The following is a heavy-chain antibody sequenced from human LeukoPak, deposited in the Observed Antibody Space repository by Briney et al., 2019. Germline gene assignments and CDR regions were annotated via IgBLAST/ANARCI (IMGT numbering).Heavy chain of an antibody. V-gene: IGHV1-8*03. J-gene: IGHJ6*03. CDR3: ARDRREYYYDSSGYYPLYYYYMDV. CDR1: GYTFTSYD. D-gene: IGHD3-22*01. CDR2: MNPNSGNT. Sequence: ASVKVSCKASGYTFTSYDINWVRQATGQGLEWMGWMNPNSGNTGYAQKFQGRVTITRDTSISTAYMELSSLRSEDTAVYCCARDRREYYYDSSGYYPLYYYYMDVWGKGTTVTVSS.